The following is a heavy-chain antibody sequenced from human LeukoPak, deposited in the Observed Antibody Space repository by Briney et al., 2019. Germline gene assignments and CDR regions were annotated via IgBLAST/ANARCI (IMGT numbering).Heavy chain of an antibody. V-gene: IGHV4-30-4*08. Sequence: SSQTLSLTCTVSGGSISSGDYYWSWIRQPPGKRLEWIGYIYYSGSTYYNPSLKSRVTISVDTSKNQFSLKLSSVTAADTAVYYCARTPYCSSTSCYHYYYYYMDVWGKGTTVTVSS. CDR2: IYYSGST. J-gene: IGHJ6*03. CDR3: ARTPYCSSTSCYHYYYYYMDV. CDR1: GGSISSGDYY. D-gene: IGHD2-2*01.